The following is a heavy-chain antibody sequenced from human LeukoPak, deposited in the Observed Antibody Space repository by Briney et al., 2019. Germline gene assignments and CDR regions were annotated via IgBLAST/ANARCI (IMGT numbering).Heavy chain of an antibody. CDR1: GASISSSY. J-gene: IGHJ3*02. V-gene: IGHV4-59*01. Sequence: SGTLSLTCTVSGASISSSYWSWIRQPPGKRLEWIGYIYYNGNTNSNPSLKSRVTISADTSRNQFSLKLSSVTAADTAVYYCVRGNYDNRGYSNAFDIWGQGAMVTVSS. CDR2: IYYNGNT. D-gene: IGHD3-22*01. CDR3: VRGNYDNRGYSNAFDI.